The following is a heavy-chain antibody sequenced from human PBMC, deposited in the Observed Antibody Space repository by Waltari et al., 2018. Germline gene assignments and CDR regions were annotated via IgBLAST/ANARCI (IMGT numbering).Heavy chain of an antibody. CDR2: IYYSGST. Sequence: QLQLQESGPGLVKPSETLSLTCTVPGGPISSGSYYWGWIRQPPGKGLEWIGSIYYSGSTYYNPSLKSRVTISVDTSKNQFSLKLSSVTAADTAVYYCARIIAARLLFDYWGQGIPVTVSS. D-gene: IGHD6-6*01. J-gene: IGHJ4*02. CDR1: GGPISSGSYY. CDR3: ARIIAARLLFDY. V-gene: IGHV4-39*01.